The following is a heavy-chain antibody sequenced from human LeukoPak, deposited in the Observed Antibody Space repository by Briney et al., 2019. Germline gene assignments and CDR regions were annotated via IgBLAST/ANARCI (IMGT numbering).Heavy chain of an antibody. CDR1: GCSISSYY. CDR2: IYYSGST. Sequence: SETLSLTCTVSGCSISSYYWSWIRQPPGKGLEWIGYIYYSGSTNYNPSLKSRVTISVDTSKNQFSLKLSSVTAADTAVYYCARGSYTSDYWGQGTLVTVSS. CDR3: ARGSYTSDY. V-gene: IGHV4-59*01. J-gene: IGHJ4*02. D-gene: IGHD3-10*01.